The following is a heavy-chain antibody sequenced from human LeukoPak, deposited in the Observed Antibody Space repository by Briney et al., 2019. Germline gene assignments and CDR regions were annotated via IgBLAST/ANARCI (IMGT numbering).Heavy chain of an antibody. J-gene: IGHJ5*02. CDR3: ARERYSSSWYTFDP. CDR1: GGSISSYY. CDR2: IYYSGST. Sequence: SGTLSLTCTVSGGSISSYYWSWIRHPPGKGLEWIGYIYYSGSTNYNPSLKSRVTISVDTSKNQFSLKLSSVTAADTAVYYCARERYSSSWYTFDPWGQGTLVTVSS. D-gene: IGHD6-13*01. V-gene: IGHV4-59*01.